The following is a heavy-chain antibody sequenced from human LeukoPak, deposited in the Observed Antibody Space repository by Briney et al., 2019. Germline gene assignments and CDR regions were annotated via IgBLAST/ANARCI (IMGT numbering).Heavy chain of an antibody. CDR2: VKKDESEK. CDR3: ARDGSRFLEWLLYDY. Sequence: PGGSLRLSCAASGFTFSNNWMTWVRQAPGKGLEWVASVKKDESEKYYVDSVKGRFTISRDNAKNSLYLQMNSPRAEDTAVYYCARDGSRFLEWLLYDYWGQGTLVTVSS. D-gene: IGHD3-3*01. CDR1: GFTFSNNW. J-gene: IGHJ4*02. V-gene: IGHV3-7*01.